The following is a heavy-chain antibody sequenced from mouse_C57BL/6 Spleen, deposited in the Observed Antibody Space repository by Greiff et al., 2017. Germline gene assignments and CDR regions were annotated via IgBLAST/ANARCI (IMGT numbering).Heavy chain of an antibody. CDR3: ARWDWSHAMDY. J-gene: IGHJ4*01. CDR2: IYPGDGDT. CDR1: GYAFSSSW. Sequence: QVQLQQSGPELVKPGASVKISCKASGYAFSSSWMNWVKQRPGKGLEWIGRIYPGDGDTNYNGKFKGKATLTADESSSTAYMQLSSLTSEDSAVYFCARWDWSHAMDYWGQGTSVTVSS. D-gene: IGHD4-1*01. V-gene: IGHV1-82*01.